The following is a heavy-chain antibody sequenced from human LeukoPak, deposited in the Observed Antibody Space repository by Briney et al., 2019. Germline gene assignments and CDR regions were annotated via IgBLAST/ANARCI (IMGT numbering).Heavy chain of an antibody. D-gene: IGHD1-1*01. CDR1: GFTFSKYD. CDR3: ARDQDNALDH. V-gene: IGHV3-48*02. CDR2: IRSSSSTI. J-gene: IGHJ4*02. Sequence: GGSLRLSCAASGFTFSKYDMNWVRQAPGKGLEWVSYIRSSSSTIYYADSVNGRFTVSRDNAKNSLYLQMSSLRDEDTAVYYCARDQDNALDHWGQGTLVTVSS.